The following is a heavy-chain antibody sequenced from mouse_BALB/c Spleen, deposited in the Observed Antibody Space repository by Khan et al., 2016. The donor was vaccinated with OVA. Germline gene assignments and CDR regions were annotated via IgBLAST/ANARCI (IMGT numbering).Heavy chain of an antibody. CDR3: ARSVTITTVVATDFDY. Sequence: EVQLLESGPGLVKPSQSLSLTCTVTGYSITSDYAWNWIRQFPGNKLEWMGYISYSGRTSYNPSLKSRISITRDTSKHQFFLQLNFVTTEDTATYDCARSVTITTVVATDFDYWGQGTTLTVSS. D-gene: IGHD1-1*01. CDR2: ISYSGRT. CDR1: GYSITSDYA. V-gene: IGHV3-2*02. J-gene: IGHJ2*01.